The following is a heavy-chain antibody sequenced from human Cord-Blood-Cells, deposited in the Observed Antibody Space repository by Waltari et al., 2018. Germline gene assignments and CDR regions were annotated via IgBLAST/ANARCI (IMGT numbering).Heavy chain of an antibody. V-gene: IGHV4-34*01. Sequence: QVQLQQWGAGLLKPSETLSLTCAVYGGSFSGYYWSWIRQPPGKGLEWIGEINHSGSTNDNPSRKSRVTISVDTSKNQFSLKLSSVTAADTAVYYCARGLPYYYDSSGSRWFDPWGQGTLVTVSS. D-gene: IGHD3-22*01. J-gene: IGHJ5*02. CDR2: INHSGST. CDR1: GGSFSGYY. CDR3: ARGLPYYYDSSGSRWFDP.